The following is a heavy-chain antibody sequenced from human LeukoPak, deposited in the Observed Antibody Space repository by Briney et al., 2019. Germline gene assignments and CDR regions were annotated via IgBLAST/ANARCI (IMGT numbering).Heavy chain of an antibody. Sequence: ASVKVSCKASGYTFTGYYMHWVRQAPGQGLEWMGIINPSGGSTSYAQKFQGRVTMTRDTSTSTVYMELSSLRSEDTAVYYCARAGHQPEYSSSSGSYYYYGMDVWGQGTTVTVSS. CDR3: ARAGHQPEYSSSSGSYYYYGMDV. V-gene: IGHV1-46*01. CDR2: INPSGGST. CDR1: GYTFTGYY. D-gene: IGHD6-6*01. J-gene: IGHJ6*02.